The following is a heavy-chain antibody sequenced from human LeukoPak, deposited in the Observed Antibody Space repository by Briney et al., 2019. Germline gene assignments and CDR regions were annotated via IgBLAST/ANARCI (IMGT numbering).Heavy chain of an antibody. V-gene: IGHV3-7*03. Sequence: PGGSLRLSCAASGFTFSSYWMSWVRQAPGKGLEWVANIKQDGSEKYYVDSVKGRFTISRDNAKNSLYLQMNSLRAEDAAVYYCASYGDYVSIDSWGQGTLVTVSS. D-gene: IGHD4-17*01. J-gene: IGHJ4*02. CDR2: IKQDGSEK. CDR3: ASYGDYVSIDS. CDR1: GFTFSSYW.